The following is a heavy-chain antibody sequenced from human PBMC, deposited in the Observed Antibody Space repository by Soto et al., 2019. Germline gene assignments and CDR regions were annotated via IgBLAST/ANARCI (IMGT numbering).Heavy chain of an antibody. CDR3: AKVWGEDGYCTRTSCLYYFHH. CDR2: ISDSGST. CDR1: GFTFSASA. J-gene: IGHJ4*02. Sequence: EVQLLESGGGLVQPGGSLRLSCEASGFTFSASAMSWVRQAPRKGLEWVSTISDSGSTYYEDSVKGRFTISRDNSKNTLYLQMNSLRAEDTAVYHCAKVWGEDGYCTRTSCLYYFHHWGQGVLVTVSS. D-gene: IGHD2-2*03. V-gene: IGHV3-23*01.